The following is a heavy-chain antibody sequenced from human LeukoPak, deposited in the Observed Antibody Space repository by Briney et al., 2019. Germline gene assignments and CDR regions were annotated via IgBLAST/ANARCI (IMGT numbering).Heavy chain of an antibody. V-gene: IGHV3-23*01. Sequence: SGGSLRLSCAASGFTFSSYAMSWVRQAPGKGLEWLSALSGSGGTTYYADSVKGRFTISRDNSKNMLYLQMNSLRADDTAAYYCAKDVGDSGSYYGHWGQGTLVTVSS. J-gene: IGHJ4*02. CDR1: GFTFSSYA. CDR3: AKDVGDSGSYYGH. D-gene: IGHD3-10*01. CDR2: LSGSGGTT.